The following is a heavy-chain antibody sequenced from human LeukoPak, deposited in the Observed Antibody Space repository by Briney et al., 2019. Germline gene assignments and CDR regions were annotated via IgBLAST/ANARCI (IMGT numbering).Heavy chain of an antibody. CDR2: IKYDESQK. J-gene: IGHJ4*02. CDR3: ARVTTNGYFEY. D-gene: IGHD1-1*01. Sequence: GGSLRLSCAASGFTFSSFLMGWVRQAPGKGLEWVASIKYDESQKHYVDSVKGRFTISRDNAKNSLYLQMNSLSGEDTAVYFCARVTTNGYFEYWGQGSLVTVSS. V-gene: IGHV3-7*04. CDR1: GFTFSSFL.